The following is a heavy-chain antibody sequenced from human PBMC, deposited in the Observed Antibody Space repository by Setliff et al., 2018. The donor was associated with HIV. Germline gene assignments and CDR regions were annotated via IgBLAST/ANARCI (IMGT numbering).Heavy chain of an antibody. V-gene: IGHV4-39*07. CDR2: VFYSGNT. CDR1: GGSISSSNYY. CDR3: VRGPQWLVQKGRVYYFDY. D-gene: IGHD6-19*01. Sequence: SETLSLTCTVSGGSISSSNYYWGWIRQSPGKGLEWIGSVFYSGNTYYNPSLKTRVTISVNTYKNQFSLTLRSVTAADTAVYFCVRGPQWLVQKGRVYYFDYWGQGALVTVSS. J-gene: IGHJ4*02.